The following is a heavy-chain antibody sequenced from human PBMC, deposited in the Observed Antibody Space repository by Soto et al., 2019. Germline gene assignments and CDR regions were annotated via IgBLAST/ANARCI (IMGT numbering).Heavy chain of an antibody. CDR1: GYTFTSYD. CDR2: MNPNSGNT. J-gene: IGHJ6*02. Sequence: ASVKVSCKASGYTFTSYDINWVRQATGQGLEWMGWMNPNSGNTGYAQKFQGRVTMTRNTSMSTAYMELSSLRSEDTAVYYCARESVYEPSFWSGYYPTYYYGMDVWGQGTKVTVSS. CDR3: ARESVYEPSFWSGYYPTYYYGMDV. D-gene: IGHD3-3*01. V-gene: IGHV1-8*01.